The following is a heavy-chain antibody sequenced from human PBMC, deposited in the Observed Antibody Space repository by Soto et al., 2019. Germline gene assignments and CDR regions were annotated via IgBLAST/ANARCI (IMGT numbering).Heavy chain of an antibody. CDR2: ISAYNGNT. J-gene: IGHJ4*02. D-gene: IGHD3-22*01. V-gene: IGHV1-18*01. CDR3: ASTRSDSYDY. Sequence: ASVKVSCKASGYTFTSYAMHWVRQAPGQRLEWMGWISAYNGNTNYAQKLQGRVTMTTDTSTSTAYMELRSLRSDDTAVYYCASTRSDSYDYWGQGTLVTVSS. CDR1: GYTFTSYA.